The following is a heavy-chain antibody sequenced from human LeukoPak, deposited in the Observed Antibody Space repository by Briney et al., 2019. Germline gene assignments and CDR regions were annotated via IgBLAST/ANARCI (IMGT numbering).Heavy chain of an antibody. Sequence: PGGSLRLSCATSGFPFSDFSMTWVRQAPGKGLEWISTTNSGGTTTYYAESVKGRFTISRDNFKSALYLQMSSLRVEDTAIYYCAKQSYARSLGEGGPGTLVTVSS. J-gene: IGHJ4*02. CDR2: TNSGGTTT. CDR3: AKQSYARSLGE. D-gene: IGHD3-10*02. CDR1: GFPFSDFS. V-gene: IGHV3-23*01.